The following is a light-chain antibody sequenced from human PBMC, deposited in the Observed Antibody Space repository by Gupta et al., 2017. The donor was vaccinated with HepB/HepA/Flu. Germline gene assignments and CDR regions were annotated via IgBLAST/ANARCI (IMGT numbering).Light chain of an antibody. V-gene: IGLV1-44*01. CDR1: TSNIGSNF. CDR3: AAWDDSLSGPNCV. CDR2: SNN. Sequence: QSVLTQPPSAAATPGQRVTISCSGSTSNIGSNFVIWYHQVPGPAPKLLIYSNNQRPSGVPDRFSGSKSGTSASLAISGLQSDDEADYYCAAWDDSLSGPNCVFGGGTKVTV. J-gene: IGLJ3*02.